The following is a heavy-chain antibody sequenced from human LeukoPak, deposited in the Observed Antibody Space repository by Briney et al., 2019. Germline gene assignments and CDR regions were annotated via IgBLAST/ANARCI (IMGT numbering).Heavy chain of an antibody. V-gene: IGHV3-23*01. CDR1: GFTFSSYA. CDR3: AKARRFTADPGWFDP. J-gene: IGHJ5*02. D-gene: IGHD1-14*01. CDR2: ISGSGGST. Sequence: PGGSLRLSCAASGFTFSSYAMSWVRQAPGKGPEWVSAISGSGGSTYYADSVKGRFTISRDNSKNTLYLQMNSLRAEDTAVYYCAKARRFTADPGWFDPWGQGTLVTVSS.